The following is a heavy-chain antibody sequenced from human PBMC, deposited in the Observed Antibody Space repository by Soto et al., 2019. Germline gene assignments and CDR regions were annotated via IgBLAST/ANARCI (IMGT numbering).Heavy chain of an antibody. CDR2: INPNSGGT. V-gene: IGHV1-2*04. D-gene: IGHD3-10*01. J-gene: IGHJ6*02. Sequence: VASVKVSCKASGYTFTGYYMHWVRQAPGQGLEWMGWINPNSGGTNYAQKFQGWVTMTRDTSISTAYMELSRLRSDDTAVYYCARDHLGSGSYYTWPYYYYGMDVWGQGTTVTVSS. CDR1: GYTFTGYY. CDR3: ARDHLGSGSYYTWPYYYYGMDV.